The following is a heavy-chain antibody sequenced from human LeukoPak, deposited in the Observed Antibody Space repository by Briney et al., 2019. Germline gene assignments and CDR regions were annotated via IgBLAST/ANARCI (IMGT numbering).Heavy chain of an antibody. Sequence: SETLSLTCTVSGYSISSGYYWSWIRQPPGKGLEWIGYIYYSGSTNYNPSLKSRVTISVDTSKNQFSLKLSSVTAADTAVYYCARGGHYSWSLRPFDYWGQGTLVTVSS. D-gene: IGHD4-11*01. CDR3: ARGGHYSWSLRPFDY. V-gene: IGHV4-61*01. CDR2: IYYSGST. CDR1: GYSISSGYY. J-gene: IGHJ4*02.